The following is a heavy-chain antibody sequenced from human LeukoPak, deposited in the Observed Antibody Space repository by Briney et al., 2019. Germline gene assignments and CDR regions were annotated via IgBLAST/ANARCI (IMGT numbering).Heavy chain of an antibody. CDR2: INPNSGGT. D-gene: IGHD1-20*01. CDR3: ASDAAKNNWNRPDRYSDYYYGMDV. CDR1: GYTFTGYY. V-gene: IGHV1-2*04. J-gene: IGHJ6*01. Sequence: ASVKVSCKASGYTFTGYYMHWVRQAPGQGLEWMGWINPNSGGTNYAQKFQGWVTMTRDTSISTAYMELSRLRSDDTAVYYCASDAAKNNWNRPDRYSDYYYGMDVWGQGTTVTVSS.